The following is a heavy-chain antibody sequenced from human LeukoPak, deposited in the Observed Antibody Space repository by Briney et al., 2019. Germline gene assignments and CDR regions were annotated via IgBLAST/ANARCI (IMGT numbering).Heavy chain of an antibody. Sequence: PSQTLSLTCNVSGDSISSGGYYWSWIRQHPGKGLEWIGYIYYSGSTYYNPSLKSRVTISVDTSKNQFSLKLSSVTAADTAVYYCARVWRTGWEPYEYFDYWGQGTLVTVSS. J-gene: IGHJ4*02. CDR1: GDSISSGGYY. CDR2: IYYSGST. V-gene: IGHV4-31*03. D-gene: IGHD1-26*01. CDR3: ARVWRTGWEPYEYFDY.